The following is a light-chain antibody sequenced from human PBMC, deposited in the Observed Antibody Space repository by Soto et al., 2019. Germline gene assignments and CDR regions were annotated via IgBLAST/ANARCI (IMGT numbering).Light chain of an antibody. J-gene: IGLJ1*01. CDR2: NNN. Sequence: QSVLTQPPSASGTPGQRVTISCSGSSSNIGINTVNWYQQLPGTAPKLLIYNNNQRPSGVPDRFSGSKSGTSASLAISGLQSEDEADYYCATWDDSRNKVFGTGTKLTVL. CDR1: SSNIGINT. CDR3: ATWDDSRNKV. V-gene: IGLV1-44*01.